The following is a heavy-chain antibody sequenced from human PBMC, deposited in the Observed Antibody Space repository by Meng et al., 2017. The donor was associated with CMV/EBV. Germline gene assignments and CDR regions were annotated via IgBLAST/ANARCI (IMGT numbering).Heavy chain of an antibody. V-gene: IGHV3-9*03. D-gene: IGHD3-3*01. CDR3: AKSRSPSVKHAFDI. CDR1: GFIFDDYA. J-gene: IGHJ3*02. Sequence: GESLKTSCAAAGFIFDDYAMHWVRPAPGEGLEWVSGISWNSGSIGYADSVKGRFTISSDNAKNSLYLQMSSLRAEDMALYYCAKSRSPSVKHAFDIWGQGTMVTVSS. CDR2: ISWNSGSI.